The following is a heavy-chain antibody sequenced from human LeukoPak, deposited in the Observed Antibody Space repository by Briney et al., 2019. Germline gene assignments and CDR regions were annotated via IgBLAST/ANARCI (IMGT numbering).Heavy chain of an antibody. V-gene: IGHV3-21*01. D-gene: IGHD1-26*01. CDR3: ARVLSGCETTRCELDY. J-gene: IGHJ4*02. Sequence: NPGGPLRLSCAASGFAFSTYSMNWVRQAPGKGLEWVSSISSSSTYIYYADSVKGRVTISRDNAKNSLYLQMNSLRAEDTAVYYCARVLSGCETTRCELDYWGQGTLVTVSS. CDR2: ISSSSTYI. CDR1: GFAFSTYS.